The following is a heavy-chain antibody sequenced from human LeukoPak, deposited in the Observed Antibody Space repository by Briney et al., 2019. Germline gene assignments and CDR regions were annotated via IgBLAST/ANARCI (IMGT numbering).Heavy chain of an antibody. CDR1: GFTFSSYW. V-gene: IGHV3-48*01. CDR3: ARAGYCSGGSCIRSFDP. D-gene: IGHD2-15*01. CDR2: ITSSGSTI. Sequence: SGGSLRLSCAASGFTFSSYWMSWVRQAPGKGLEWVSYITSSGSTIYYADSVKGRFTISRDNAKNSLSLQMNSLRAEDTAVYYCARAGYCSGGSCIRSFDPWGQGTLVTVSS. J-gene: IGHJ5*02.